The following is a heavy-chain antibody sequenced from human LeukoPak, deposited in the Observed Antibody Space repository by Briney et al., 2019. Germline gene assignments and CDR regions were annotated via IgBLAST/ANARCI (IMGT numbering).Heavy chain of an antibody. CDR2: INPSGGST. CDR3: ARDYLKVVVAGTAPSAGHMDY. J-gene: IGHJ4*02. CDR1: GGTFSSYV. D-gene: IGHD2-15*01. V-gene: IGHV1-46*01. Sequence: GSSVKVSCKASGGTFSSYVISWVRQAPGQGLEWMGIINPSGGSTSYAQKFQGRVTMPRDTSSSTVYMELSSLRSEDMAVYYCARDYLKVVVAGTAPSAGHMDYWGQGTLVTVSS.